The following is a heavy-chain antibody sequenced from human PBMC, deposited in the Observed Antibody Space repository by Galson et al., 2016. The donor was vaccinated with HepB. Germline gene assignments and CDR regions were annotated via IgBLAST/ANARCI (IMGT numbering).Heavy chain of an antibody. CDR1: DGSISSGNYY. Sequence: SETLSLTCAVSDGSISSGNYYWSWLRQPAGKGLEWIGRIRVSRDTDYNPSLKSRVTISLDSSKNHFSLRLISVTAADTALYFCARTGGYYETSGYSFDYWGRGTLVTVAS. CDR3: ARTGGYYETSGYSFDY. J-gene: IGHJ4*02. CDR2: IRVSRDT. V-gene: IGHV4-61*10. D-gene: IGHD3-22*01.